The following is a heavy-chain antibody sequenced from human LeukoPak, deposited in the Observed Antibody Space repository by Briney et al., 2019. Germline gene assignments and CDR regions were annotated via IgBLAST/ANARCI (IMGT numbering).Heavy chain of an antibody. CDR3: ARANRITIFGVVINTARWFDP. D-gene: IGHD3-3*01. J-gene: IGHJ5*02. CDR1: GYTFTSYD. Sequence: GASVTVSCKASGYTFTSYDINWVRQAPGQGLEWMGWMNPNSGNTGYAQTFQGRVTITRNTSISTAYMELSSLRSEDTAVYYCARANRITIFGVVINTARWFDPWGQGTLVTVSS. CDR2: MNPNSGNT. V-gene: IGHV1-8*03.